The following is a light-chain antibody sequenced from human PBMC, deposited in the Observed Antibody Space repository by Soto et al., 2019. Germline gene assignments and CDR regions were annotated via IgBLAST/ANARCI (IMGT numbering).Light chain of an antibody. CDR1: SSDIGADDF. CDR2: EVT. V-gene: IGLV2-14*01. CDR3: SSYTSSSTRV. J-gene: IGLJ1*01. Sequence: QSALTQPASVSGSPGQSITISCTGTSSDIGADDFVSWYQHHPDNTPKLIIFEVTYRPTGISHRFSGSKSDNTASLTISGLQAEDEADYYCSSYTSSSTRVFGTGTKVTVL.